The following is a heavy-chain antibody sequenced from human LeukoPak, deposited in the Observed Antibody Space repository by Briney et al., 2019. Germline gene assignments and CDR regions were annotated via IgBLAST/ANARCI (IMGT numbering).Heavy chain of an antibody. CDR3: TKDQVTTEFYY. CDR1: GFTFNSYG. D-gene: IGHD4-11*01. J-gene: IGHJ4*02. Sequence: GGSLRLSCAASGFTFNSYGMHWVRQAPGKGLEWVAFIRYDGSDKYYADSVRGRFTISRDYSKSTLFLQMNSLGAEDTAVYYCTKDQVTTEFYYWGQGTLVTVSS. V-gene: IGHV3-30*02. CDR2: IRYDGSDK.